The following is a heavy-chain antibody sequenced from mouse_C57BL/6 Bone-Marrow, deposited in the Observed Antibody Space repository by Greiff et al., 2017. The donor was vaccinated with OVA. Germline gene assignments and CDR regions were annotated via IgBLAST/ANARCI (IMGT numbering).Heavy chain of an antibody. V-gene: IGHV1-50*01. J-gene: IGHJ3*01. CDR2: IDPSDSYT. CDR3: ARENDYDWFAY. Sequence: QVQLQQPGAELVKPGASVKLSCKASGYTFTSYWMQWVKQRPGQGLEWIGEIDPSDSYTNYNQKFNGKATLTVDTSSSTAYMQLSSLTSEDSAVYYCARENDYDWFAYWGQGTLVTVSA. CDR1: GYTFTSYW. D-gene: IGHD2-4*01.